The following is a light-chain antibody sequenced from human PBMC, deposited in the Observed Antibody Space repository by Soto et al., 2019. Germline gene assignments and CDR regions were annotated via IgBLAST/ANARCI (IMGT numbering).Light chain of an antibody. CDR3: QQYGSSPRT. Sequence: EIVLTQSPGTLSLSPGERATLSCRASQSVSSSYLAWYQQKPGQAPRLLIYGASSRATGIPDRFSGSGSGTDFTLPISRLEPEDFAVYYCQQYGSSPRTFGQGTKVEI. V-gene: IGKV3-20*01. CDR1: QSVSSSY. J-gene: IGKJ1*01. CDR2: GAS.